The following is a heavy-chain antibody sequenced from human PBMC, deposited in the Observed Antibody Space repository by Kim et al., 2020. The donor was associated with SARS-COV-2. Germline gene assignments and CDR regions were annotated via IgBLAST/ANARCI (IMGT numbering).Heavy chain of an antibody. CDR2: V. J-gene: IGHJ4*02. CDR3: VRDPHALDY. Sequence: VYDADAVMSRFSISRDNAKNSLHLQMNSLRGEDTYVYYGVRDPHALDYWGQGTLVTVSS. V-gene: IGHV3-48*01.